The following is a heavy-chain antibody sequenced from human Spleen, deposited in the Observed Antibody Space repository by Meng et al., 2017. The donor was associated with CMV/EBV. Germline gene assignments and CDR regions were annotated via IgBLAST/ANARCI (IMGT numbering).Heavy chain of an antibody. J-gene: IGHJ6*02. CDR1: GFTFSTYW. CDR2: IKQDGSEK. D-gene: IGHD6-19*01. CDR3: ARGSAGGWTGWYFDL. V-gene: IGHV3-7*01. Sequence: GESLKISCAASGFTFSTYWMSWVRQAPGKGLEWVANIKQDGSEKYYVDSVKGRFTISRDNAKNSLYLQMNSLRAEDTAVYYCARGSAGGWTGWYFDLWGQGTTVTVS.